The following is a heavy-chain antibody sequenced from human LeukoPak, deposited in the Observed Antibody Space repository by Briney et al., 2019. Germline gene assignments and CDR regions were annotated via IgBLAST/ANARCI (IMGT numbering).Heavy chain of an antibody. J-gene: IGHJ4*02. CDR2: IYYSGST. V-gene: IGHV4-39*01. CDR3: ARQAGDYNWNFSY. CDR1: GGSTSSSSYY. Sequence: SETLSLTCTVSGGSTSSSSYYWGWIRQPPGKGLEWIGSIYYSGSTYYNPSLKSRVTISVDTSKNQFSLKLSSVTAADTAVYYCARQAGDYNWNFSYWGQGTLVTVSS. D-gene: IGHD1-20*01.